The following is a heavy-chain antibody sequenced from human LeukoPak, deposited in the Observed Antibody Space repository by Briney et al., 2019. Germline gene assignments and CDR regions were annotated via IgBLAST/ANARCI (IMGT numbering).Heavy chain of an antibody. CDR3: ARGLGRTAMVTRGGVRFDY. CDR2: INHSGST. D-gene: IGHD5-18*01. J-gene: IGHJ4*02. CDR1: GGSFSGYY. V-gene: IGHV4-34*01. Sequence: KPSETLSLTCAVYGGSFSGYYWSWIRQPPGKGLEWIGEINHSGSTNYNPSLKSRVTISVDTSKNQFSLKLSSVTAADTAVYYCARGLGRTAMVTRGGVRFDYWGQGTLVTVSS.